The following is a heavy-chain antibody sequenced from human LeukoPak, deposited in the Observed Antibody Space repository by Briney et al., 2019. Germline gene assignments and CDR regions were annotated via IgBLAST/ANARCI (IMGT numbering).Heavy chain of an antibody. Sequence: GGSLRLSCAASRFTFSSYWMSWVRQAPGKGLEWVANIKQDGSEKYYVDSVKGRFTISRDNAKNSLYLQMNSLRAEDTAVYYCARVWGSGCSDYWGQGTLVTVSS. D-gene: IGHD6-19*01. V-gene: IGHV3-7*01. CDR3: ARVWGSGCSDY. CDR1: RFTFSSYW. J-gene: IGHJ4*02. CDR2: IKQDGSEK.